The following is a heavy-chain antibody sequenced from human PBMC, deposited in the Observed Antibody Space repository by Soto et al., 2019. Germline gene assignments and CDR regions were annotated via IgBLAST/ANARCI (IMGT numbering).Heavy chain of an antibody. J-gene: IGHJ5*02. Sequence: SETLSLTCTVSGGSISSSSYYWGWIRQPPGKGLEWIGSIYYSGSTYYNPSLKSRVTISVDTSKNQFSLKLSSVTAADTAVYYCARPYSGSNWFDPWGQGTLVTVSS. D-gene: IGHD1-26*01. CDR3: ARPYSGSNWFDP. CDR2: IYYSGST. CDR1: GGSISSSSYY. V-gene: IGHV4-39*01.